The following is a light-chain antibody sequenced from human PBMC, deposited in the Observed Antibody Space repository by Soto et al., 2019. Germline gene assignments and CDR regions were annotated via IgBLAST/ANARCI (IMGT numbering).Light chain of an antibody. Sequence: DIQMTQSPSSVSASVGDRVTITCRASQGISSWLAWYQQKPGKAPKLLIYQASTLKSGVPSRFSGSGSGTEFTLTISILQPDDFATYYCQHYNSYSEAFGQGTKVELK. J-gene: IGKJ1*01. CDR3: QHYNSYSEA. V-gene: IGKV1-5*03. CDR1: QGISSW. CDR2: QAS.